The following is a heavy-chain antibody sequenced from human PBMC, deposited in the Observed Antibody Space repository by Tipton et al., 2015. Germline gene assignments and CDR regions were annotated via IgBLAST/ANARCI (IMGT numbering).Heavy chain of an antibody. Sequence: TLSLTCTVSSDSINKYYWSWIRQPPGKELQWIGYIQYSGGTNYNPSLESRVSMSADTSKTKFSLEMRSVTATDTAVYYCARARGRHGGLFDSWGQGPRVPFSS. CDR3: ARARGRHGGLFDS. J-gene: IGHJ4*02. CDR1: SDSINKYY. V-gene: IGHV4-59*01. D-gene: IGHD4-23*01. CDR2: IQYSGGT.